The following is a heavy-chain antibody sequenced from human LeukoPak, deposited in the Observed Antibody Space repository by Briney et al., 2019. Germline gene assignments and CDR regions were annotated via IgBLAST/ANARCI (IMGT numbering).Heavy chain of an antibody. CDR1: GGTFSSYA. CDR3: ARDYGDYATFNNWFDP. CDR2: IIPIFGTA. Sequence: SVTVSCKASGGTFSSYAISWVRQAPGQGLEWMGGIIPIFGTANYAQKFQGRVTITADESTSTAYMELSSLRSEDTAVYYCARDYGDYATFNNWFDPWGQGTLVTVSS. D-gene: IGHD4-17*01. V-gene: IGHV1-69*13. J-gene: IGHJ5*02.